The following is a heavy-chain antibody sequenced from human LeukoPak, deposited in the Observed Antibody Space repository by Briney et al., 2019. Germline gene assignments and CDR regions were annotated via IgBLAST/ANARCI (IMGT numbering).Heavy chain of an antibody. J-gene: IGHJ4*02. Sequence: PGGSLRLSCAASGFTFTGYWMSWVRQAPGKGVEWVANIKQDGSEKYYVDSVKGRFTISRDNAKNSLSLQMNRLRAEDTAVCYCARNGDYDGRGFYYFFDSWGRGTLVTVSS. V-gene: IGHV3-7*04. CDR3: ARNGDYDGRGFYYFFDS. CDR2: IKQDGSEK. D-gene: IGHD3-22*01. CDR1: GFTFTGYW.